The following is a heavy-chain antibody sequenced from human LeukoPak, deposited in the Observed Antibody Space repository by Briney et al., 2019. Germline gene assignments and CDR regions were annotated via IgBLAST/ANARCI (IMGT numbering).Heavy chain of an antibody. CDR2: IYTGGST. V-gene: IGHV3-66*01. J-gene: IGHJ4*02. D-gene: IGHD3-22*01. CDR3: ARNLYYYDSSGYYYY. Sequence: GGSLRLSCAASGFTVSSNYMSWVRQAPGKGLEWVSAIYTGGSTYYAGSVKGRFTISRDNSKNTLYLQMNSLRAEDTAVYYCARNLYYYDSSGYYYYWGQGTLVTVSS. CDR1: GFTVSSNY.